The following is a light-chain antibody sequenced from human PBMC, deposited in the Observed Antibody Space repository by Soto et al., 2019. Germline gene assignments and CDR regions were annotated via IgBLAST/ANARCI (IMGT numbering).Light chain of an antibody. V-gene: IGLV1-51*01. J-gene: IGLJ1*01. CDR1: SSSIGGNS. Sequence: SVLTQPPSVSAAPGQKGTISCSGSSSSIGGNSVSWYQQLPGTAPKLLIYGDNKRPSGIPDRFSGSKSGTSATLGITGFQTGDEADYYCGSWDSSLSADVFGTGTKVTVL. CDR3: GSWDSSLSADV. CDR2: GDN.